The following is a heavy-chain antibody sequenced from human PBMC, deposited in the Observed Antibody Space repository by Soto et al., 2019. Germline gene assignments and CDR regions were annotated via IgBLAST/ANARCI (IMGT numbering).Heavy chain of an antibody. CDR1: GFSFSSHW. J-gene: IGHJ3*01. D-gene: IGHD2-8*01. Sequence: EVQLVESGGGLVQPGGSLRLSCAASGFSFSSHWMTWVRQAPGKGLEWVANIKEDGTQQYYVDSVKGRSFISRDNAKNSLSLQMHSLTAEDTAMYYCARDGRYCTWSDCKGDAFDLWGQGTVVTVSS. V-gene: IGHV3-7*01. CDR2: IKEDGTQQ. CDR3: ARDGRYCTWSDCKGDAFDL.